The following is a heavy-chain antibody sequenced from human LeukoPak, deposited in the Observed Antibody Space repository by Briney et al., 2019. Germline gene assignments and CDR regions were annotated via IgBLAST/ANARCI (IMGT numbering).Heavy chain of an antibody. J-gene: IGHJ4*02. CDR1: GFTFSYAW. D-gene: IGHD5-24*01. V-gene: IGHV3-15*01. Sequence: GGSLRLSCTASGFTFSYAWMSWVRQAPGQGLEWVGRIKTTAEGGTTDNATPVKGRFTISRDDSKNPLYLQVNSLKTEDTAVYYCSTGGYNLFDYWGQGTLVTVSS. CDR3: STGGYNLFDY. CDR2: IKTTAEGGTT.